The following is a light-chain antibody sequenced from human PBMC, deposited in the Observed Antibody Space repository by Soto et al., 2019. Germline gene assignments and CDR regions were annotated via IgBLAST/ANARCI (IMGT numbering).Light chain of an antibody. CDR1: SSNIGNNY. V-gene: IGLV1-51*02. CDR2: END. J-gene: IGLJ3*02. Sequence: QSVLTQPPSVSAAPGQTVTISCSGSSSNIGNNYVSWYQQLPGTAPKLLIYENDKRPSGIPDRFSGSKSGTSATLGITGLQTGDEADYYCLTWDSSMSARVFGGGTKVTVL. CDR3: LTWDSSMSARV.